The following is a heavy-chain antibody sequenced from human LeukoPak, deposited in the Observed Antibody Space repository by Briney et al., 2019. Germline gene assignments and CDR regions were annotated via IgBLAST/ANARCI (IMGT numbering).Heavy chain of an antibody. CDR3: ARGLEGYCSGGSCYDPDAFDI. J-gene: IGHJ3*02. D-gene: IGHD2-15*01. Sequence: ASVKVSCKASGYTFTGYYMHWVRQAPGQGLEWMGWINPNSGGTNYAQKFQGRVTMTRDTSISTAYMELSRLRSDDTAVYYCARGLEGYCSGGSCYDPDAFDIWGQGTMVTVSS. CDR2: INPNSGGT. CDR1: GYTFTGYY. V-gene: IGHV1-2*02.